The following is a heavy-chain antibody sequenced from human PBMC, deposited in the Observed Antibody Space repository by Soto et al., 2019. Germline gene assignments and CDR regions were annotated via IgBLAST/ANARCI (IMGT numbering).Heavy chain of an antibody. CDR2: ITGSGGST. J-gene: IGHJ4*02. CDR1: GFTFGNYA. V-gene: IGHV3-23*01. CDR3: AKGWMATVTYSDY. Sequence: GGSLRLSCAAAGFTFGNYAVSWVRQAPGKGLEWVSAITGSGGSTFYADSVKGRFTISRDNSENTLLLQMNSLRVEDTAMYYCAKGWMATVTYSDYWGQGTLVTVSS. D-gene: IGHD4-17*01.